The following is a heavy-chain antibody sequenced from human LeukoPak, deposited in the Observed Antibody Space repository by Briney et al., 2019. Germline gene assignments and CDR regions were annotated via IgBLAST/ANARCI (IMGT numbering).Heavy chain of an antibody. Sequence: HTRGSLRLSCSVSGFTFSTYVMHWVRQAPGKGLEYVSAISSSGDNTYYADSVKGRFTISRDNSKNTLYLQMSSLRADDTAVYYCVRGTGYWGQGTLVTVSS. CDR1: GFTFSTYV. CDR3: VRGTGY. V-gene: IGHV3-64D*06. J-gene: IGHJ4*02. CDR2: ISSSGDNT.